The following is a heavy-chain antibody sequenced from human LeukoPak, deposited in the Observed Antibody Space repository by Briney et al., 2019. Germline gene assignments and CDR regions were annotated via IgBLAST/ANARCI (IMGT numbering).Heavy chain of an antibody. Sequence: GGSLRLSCAASGFDLGHYEVNWVRQAPGKGLEWIAHISVRAATIYYGDSVEGRFTISRDDAKNSLFLQMNSLRVEDTAIYYCARVHIEVADYYYYYYMDVWGKGTTVTVSS. CDR1: GFDLGHYE. CDR3: ARVHIEVADYYYYYYMDV. V-gene: IGHV3-48*03. D-gene: IGHD6-19*01. J-gene: IGHJ6*03. CDR2: ISVRAATI.